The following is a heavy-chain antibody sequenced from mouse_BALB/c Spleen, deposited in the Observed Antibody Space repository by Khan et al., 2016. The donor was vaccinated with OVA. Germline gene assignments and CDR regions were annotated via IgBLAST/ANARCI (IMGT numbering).Heavy chain of an antibody. CDR1: GYKFTDYV. Sequence: QVQLQQSGPELVKPGASVKMSCKASGYKFTDYVISWVKQRTGQGLEWIGDIYPGSGTTYYNVRFEGKATLTADKSSNTAYMQFRSLTSEDSAVYFCARSYDNDGAWFVYWGQGTLVTVSA. D-gene: IGHD2-4*01. J-gene: IGHJ3*01. V-gene: IGHV1-81*01. CDR3: ARSYDNDGAWFVY. CDR2: IYPGSGTT.